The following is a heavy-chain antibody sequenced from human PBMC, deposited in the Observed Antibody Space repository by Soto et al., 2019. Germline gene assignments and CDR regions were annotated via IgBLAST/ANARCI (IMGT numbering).Heavy chain of an antibody. J-gene: IGHJ4*02. CDR3: ARAGDSNVGAFYYFDY. V-gene: IGHV4-31*03. D-gene: IGHD2-15*01. CDR2: IYYSGST. CDR1: GGSISSGGYY. Sequence: QVQLQESGPGLVKPSQTLSLTCTVSGGSISSGGYYWSWISQHPGQGLEWIGYIYYSGSTYYNPSLKSRVTLSLDTSRNRCPVKLRCVIAAVMAVYYCARAGDSNVGAFYYFDYRGQGTLDAV.